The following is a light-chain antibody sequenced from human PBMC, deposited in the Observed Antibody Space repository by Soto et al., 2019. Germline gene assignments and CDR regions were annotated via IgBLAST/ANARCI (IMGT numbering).Light chain of an antibody. Sequence: IVLSQAKSPVSFAPGPITNLSCRASHRVSSYLAWYQQKPGQAPRLLIYDASNRATGIPARFSGSGSGTDFTLTISSLEPEDIAVYYCQQYDNLPPTFGQGTRLEIK. J-gene: IGKJ5*01. CDR3: QQYDNLPPT. V-gene: IGKV3-11*01. CDR2: DAS. CDR1: HRVSSY.